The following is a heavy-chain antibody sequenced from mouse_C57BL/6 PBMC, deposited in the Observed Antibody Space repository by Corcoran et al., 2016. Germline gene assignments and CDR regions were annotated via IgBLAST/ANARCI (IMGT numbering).Heavy chain of an antibody. Sequence: QVQLQQSGPELVKPGASVKISCKASGYSFTSYYIHWVKQRPGQGLEWIGWIYPGSGNTKYNEKFKGKATLTADTSSSTAYMQLSSLTSEDSAVYYCARGNYDYDLYAMDYWGQGTSVTVSS. D-gene: IGHD2-4*01. CDR2: IYPGSGNT. V-gene: IGHV1-66*01. CDR1: GYSFTSYY. J-gene: IGHJ4*01. CDR3: ARGNYDYDLYAMDY.